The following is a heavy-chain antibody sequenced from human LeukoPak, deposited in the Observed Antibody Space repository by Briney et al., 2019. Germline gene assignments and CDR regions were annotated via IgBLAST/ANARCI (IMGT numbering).Heavy chain of an antibody. D-gene: IGHD6-6*01. CDR3: ARQHRPSGWYSSSSLDY. CDR2: IYYSGST. Sequence: PSETLSLTCTVSGGSISSSSYYWGWNRQPPGKGLEWIGSIYYSGSTYYNPSLKSRVTISVDTSKNQFSLKLSSVTAADTAVYYCARQHRPSGWYSSSSLDYWGQGTLVTVSS. CDR1: GGSISSSSYY. V-gene: IGHV4-39*01. J-gene: IGHJ4*02.